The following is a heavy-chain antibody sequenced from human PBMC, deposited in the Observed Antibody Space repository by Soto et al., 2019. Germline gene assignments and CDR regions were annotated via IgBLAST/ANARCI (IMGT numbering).Heavy chain of an antibody. CDR1: GFTFSSYG. D-gene: IGHD6-19*01. V-gene: IGHV3-33*01. CDR2: IWYDGSNK. CDR3: AREGSGWPGEHYYGMDV. Sequence: GGSLRLSCAASGFTFSSYGMHWVRQAPGKGLEWVAVIWYDGSNKYYVDSVKGRFTISRDNSKNTLYLQMNSLRAEDTAVYYCAREGSGWPGEHYYGMDVWGQGTTVTVSS. J-gene: IGHJ6*02.